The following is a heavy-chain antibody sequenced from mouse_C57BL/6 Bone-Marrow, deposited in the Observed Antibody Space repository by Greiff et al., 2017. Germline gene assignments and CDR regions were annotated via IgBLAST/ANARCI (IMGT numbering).Heavy chain of an antibody. J-gene: IGHJ3*01. D-gene: IGHD1-1*01. Sequence: QVQLKQSGAELARPGASVKMSCKASDYTFTSYTMHWVKQRPGQGLEWIGYINPSSGYTKYNQKFKDKATLTADKSSSTAYMQLSSLTSEDSAVYYCARGYYGSSRFAYWGQGTLVTVSA. CDR2: INPSSGYT. CDR3: ARGYYGSSRFAY. V-gene: IGHV1-4*01. CDR1: DYTFTSYT.